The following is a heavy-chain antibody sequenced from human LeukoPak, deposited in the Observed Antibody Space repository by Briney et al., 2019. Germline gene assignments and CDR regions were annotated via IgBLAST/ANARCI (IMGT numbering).Heavy chain of an antibody. CDR2: IYPADSDT. Sequence: GESLKISCKGSGYRFTSHWIAWVRQMPGKGLEWMGIIYPADSDTRYSPSFQGQVTISADASINTAYLRWSSLEASDTAMYFCAFGASNWDQFDYWGQGTLVTVSS. CDR1: GYRFTSHW. V-gene: IGHV5-51*01. J-gene: IGHJ4*02. CDR3: AFGASNWDQFDY. D-gene: IGHD7-27*01.